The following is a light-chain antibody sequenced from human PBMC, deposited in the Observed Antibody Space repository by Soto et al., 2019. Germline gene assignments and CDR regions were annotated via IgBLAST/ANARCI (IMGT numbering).Light chain of an antibody. CDR2: NVS. CDR1: SSDVGGYNY. Sequence: QSVLTQPASVSGSPGQSTTISCTGTSSDVGGYNYVSWYQQHPGKAPKLMIYNVSNRPSGVSNRFSGSKSGNTASLTISGLQAEDEADYYCSSYTSSSTSGYVFGTGTKLTVL. V-gene: IGLV2-14*01. CDR3: SSYTSSSTSGYV. J-gene: IGLJ1*01.